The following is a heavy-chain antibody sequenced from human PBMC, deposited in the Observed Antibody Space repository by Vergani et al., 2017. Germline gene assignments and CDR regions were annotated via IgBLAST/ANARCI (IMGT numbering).Heavy chain of an antibody. CDR2: ISYDGSNK. J-gene: IGHJ6*02. V-gene: IGHV3-30*14. D-gene: IGHD6-13*01. CDR1: GFTFSSYA. Sequence: QVQLVESGGGVVQPGRSLRLSCAASGFTFSSYAMHWVRQAPGKGLEWVAVISYDGSNKYYADSVKGRFTISRDNSKNTLYLQMNSLRAEDTAVYYCARGGDSSSWSTLVGYYYYGMDVWGQGTTVTVSS. CDR3: ARGGDSSSWSTLVGYYYYGMDV.